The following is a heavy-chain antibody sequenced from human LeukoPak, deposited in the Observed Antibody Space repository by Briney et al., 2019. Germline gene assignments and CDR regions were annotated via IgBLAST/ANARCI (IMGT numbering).Heavy chain of an antibody. CDR2: TIGSGATT. CDR1: GFTFSDFA. D-gene: IGHD2-21*02. Sequence: GGSLRLSCAPSGFTFSDFAMSWVRQAPGKGLEWVSGTIGSGATTSHADSAKGRSTISRDNSKNTPFLQINRLRAPDTAKHYCGKKEGDTYAYWYMDAWGKGTTVTVCS. CDR3: GKKEGDTYAYWYMDA. J-gene: IGHJ6*03. V-gene: IGHV3-23*01.